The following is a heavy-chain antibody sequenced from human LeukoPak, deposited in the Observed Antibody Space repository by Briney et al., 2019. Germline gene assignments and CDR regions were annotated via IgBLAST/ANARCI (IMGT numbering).Heavy chain of an antibody. D-gene: IGHD5-18*01. Sequence: SVKVSCKASGGTFSSYTISWVRQAPGQGLEWMGRIIPILGIANYAQKFQGRVTITADKSTSTAYMELSSLRSEDTAVYYCARSGIQLWFDAWFDPWGQGTLVTVSS. CDR2: IIPILGIA. CDR3: ARSGIQLWFDAWFDP. J-gene: IGHJ5*02. V-gene: IGHV1-69*02. CDR1: GGTFSSYT.